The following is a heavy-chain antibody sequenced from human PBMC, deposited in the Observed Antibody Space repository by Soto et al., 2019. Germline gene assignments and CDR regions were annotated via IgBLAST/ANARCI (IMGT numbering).Heavy chain of an antibody. J-gene: IGHJ6*03. CDR2: ISYDGSNK. Sequence: VQLVESGGGVVQPGRSLRLSCAASGFTFSSYGMHWVRQAPGKGLEWVAVISYDGSNKYYADSVKGRFTISRDNSKNTLYLQMNSLRAEDTAVYYCAKDSNGGYYYMDVWGKGTTVTVSS. CDR1: GFTFSSYG. V-gene: IGHV3-30*18. D-gene: IGHD2-8*01. CDR3: AKDSNGGYYYMDV.